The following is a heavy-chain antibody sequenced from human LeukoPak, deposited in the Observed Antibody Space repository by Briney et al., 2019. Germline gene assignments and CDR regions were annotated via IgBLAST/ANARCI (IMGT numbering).Heavy chain of an antibody. D-gene: IGHD4-23*01. V-gene: IGHV3-74*01. Sequence: GGSLRLSCAASGFTFSNYWMHWVRQAPGKGLVWVSRINSDGSGTTYADSVRGRFTFSRDNAKNTLYLQVNSLRAEDTAVYYCARTEGTVAYDSWGQGTLVTVSS. J-gene: IGHJ5*01. CDR3: ARTEGTVAYDS. CDR1: GFTFSNYW. CDR2: INSDGSGT.